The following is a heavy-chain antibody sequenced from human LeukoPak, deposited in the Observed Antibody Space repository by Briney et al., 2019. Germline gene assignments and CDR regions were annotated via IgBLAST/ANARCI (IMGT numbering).Heavy chain of an antibody. V-gene: IGHV1-69*13. CDR1: GGTFSGYA. Sequence: SVKVSCKASGGTFSGYAISWVRQAPGQGLEWMGGIIPIFGTANYAQKFQGRVTITADESTSTAYMELSSLRSEDTAVCYCAREMVTRSTFDIWGQGTMVTVSS. J-gene: IGHJ3*02. CDR2: IIPIFGTA. CDR3: AREMVTRSTFDI. D-gene: IGHD2-21*02.